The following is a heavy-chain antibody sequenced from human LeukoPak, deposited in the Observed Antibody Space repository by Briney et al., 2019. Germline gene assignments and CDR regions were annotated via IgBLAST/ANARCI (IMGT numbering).Heavy chain of an antibody. Sequence: GGSLRLSCAASGFTFSSYWMSWVRQAPGKGLEWVANIKQDGSEKYYVDSVKGRFTISRDNAKNSLYLQMNSLRAEDTALYYCAKGAGTGYYIGTYYFDYWGQGTLVTVSS. V-gene: IGHV3-7*03. CDR2: IKQDGSEK. J-gene: IGHJ4*02. CDR1: GFTFSSYW. CDR3: AKGAGTGYYIGTYYFDY. D-gene: IGHD3-9*01.